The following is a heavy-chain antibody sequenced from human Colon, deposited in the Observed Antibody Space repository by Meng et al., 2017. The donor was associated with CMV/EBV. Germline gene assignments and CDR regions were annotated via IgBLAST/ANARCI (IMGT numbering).Heavy chain of an antibody. CDR1: GFTFSSHW. J-gene: IGHJ4*02. Sequence: LSCADSGFTFSSHWMHWVRQAPGKGLECVSRINSDGSRTIYADSVKGRFTISRDNAKNTLYLQMNSLRAEDTAVYYCARVTTYSDYWGQGTLVTVSS. D-gene: IGHD1/OR15-1a*01. V-gene: IGHV3-74*01. CDR2: INSDGSRT. CDR3: ARVTTYSDY.